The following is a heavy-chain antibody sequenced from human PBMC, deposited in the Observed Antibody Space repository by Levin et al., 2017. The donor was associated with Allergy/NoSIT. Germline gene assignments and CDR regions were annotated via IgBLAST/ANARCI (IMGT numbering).Heavy chain of an antibody. D-gene: IGHD3-10*01. CDR3: ARGRGTMVRGAICPLHFDY. CDR1: GGSFSGYY. CDR2: INHSGST. V-gene: IGHV4-34*01. J-gene: IGHJ4*02. Sequence: PSETLSLTCAVYGGSFSGYYWSWIRQPPGKGLEWIGEINHSGSTNYNPSLKSRVTISVDTSKNQFSLKLSSVTAADTAVYYCARGRGTMVRGAICPLHFDYWGQGTLVTVSS.